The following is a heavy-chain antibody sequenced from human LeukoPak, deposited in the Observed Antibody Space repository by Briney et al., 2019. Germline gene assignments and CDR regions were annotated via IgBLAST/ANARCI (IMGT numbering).Heavy chain of an antibody. CDR1: GFTFSSYW. CDR3: ASSGYSSSWNQN. V-gene: IGHV3-7*01. D-gene: IGHD6-13*01. Sequence: GGSLRLSCAASGFTFSSYWMSWVRQAPGKGLEWVANIKQDGSEKYYVDSVKGRFIISRDNAKKSLYLQMNSLRAEDTAVYYCASSGYSSSWNQNWGQGTLVTVSS. CDR2: IKQDGSEK. J-gene: IGHJ4*02.